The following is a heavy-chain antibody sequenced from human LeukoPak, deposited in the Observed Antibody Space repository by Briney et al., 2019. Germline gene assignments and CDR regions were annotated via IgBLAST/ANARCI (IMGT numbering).Heavy chain of an antibody. CDR3: ARDSQGAYCGGDCYS. CDR1: GGTFSSYA. Sequence: SVKVSCKASGGTFSSYAISWVRQAPGQGLEWMGRIIPIFGTANYAQKFQGRVTITTDEYTSTAYMELSSLRSEDTAVYYCARDSQGAYCGGDCYSWGQGTLVTVSS. J-gene: IGHJ4*02. CDR2: IIPIFGTA. V-gene: IGHV1-69*05. D-gene: IGHD2-21*01.